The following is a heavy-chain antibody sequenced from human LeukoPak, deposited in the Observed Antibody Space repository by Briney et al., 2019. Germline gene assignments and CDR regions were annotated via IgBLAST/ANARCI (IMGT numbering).Heavy chain of an antibody. J-gene: IGHJ4*02. CDR1: GFTFTDYW. CDR2: IKRDGSEK. CDR3: ARDAGPYYFDY. V-gene: IGHV3-7*03. D-gene: IGHD3-16*01. Sequence: GGSLRLSCAASGFTFTDYWMSWVRQAPGKGLEWVADIKRDGSEKYYVDSVKGRFTISRDNAKNSLYLQMNSLRAEDTAVYYCARDAGPYYFDYWGQGTLVTVSS.